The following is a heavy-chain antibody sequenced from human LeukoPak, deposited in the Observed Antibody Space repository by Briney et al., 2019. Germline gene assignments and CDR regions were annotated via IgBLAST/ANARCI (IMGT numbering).Heavy chain of an antibody. Sequence: SETLSLTCAVYGGSFSGYYWSWLRQPPGKGLEWLGEINHSGSTNYNPSLKSRVTISVDTSKNQFSLKLSSVTAADTAVYHCARKYFDWSAKGPFDYWGQGTLVTVSS. CDR2: INHSGST. D-gene: IGHD3-9*01. CDR1: GGSFSGYY. J-gene: IGHJ4*02. V-gene: IGHV4-34*01. CDR3: ARKYFDWSAKGPFDY.